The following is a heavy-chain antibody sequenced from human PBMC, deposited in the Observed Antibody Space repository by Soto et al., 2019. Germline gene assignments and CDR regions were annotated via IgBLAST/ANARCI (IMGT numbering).Heavy chain of an antibody. D-gene: IGHD6-13*01. CDR1: GFTFSSYV. CDR3: ARVSSPSRYYYYYGMDV. CDR2: ISYDGSYK. Sequence: GGSLRLSCAASGFTFSSYVMHWVRQAPGKGLEWVAVISYDGSYKYYADSVKGRFTISRDNSKNTLYLQMNSLRAEDTAVYYCARVSSPSRYYYYYGMDVWGQGTTVTVSS. V-gene: IGHV3-30*03. J-gene: IGHJ6*02.